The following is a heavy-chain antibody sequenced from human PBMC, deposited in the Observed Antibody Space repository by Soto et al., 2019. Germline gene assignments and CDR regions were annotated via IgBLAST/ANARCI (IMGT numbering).Heavy chain of an antibody. CDR2: IYYSGST. V-gene: IGHV4-30-4*08. CDR1: GGSISSGGYY. CDR3: ASRKSSPYFDY. J-gene: IGHJ4*02. D-gene: IGHD3-10*01. Sequence: PSETLSLTCTVSGGSISSGGYYWSWIRQHPGKGLEWVGYIYYSGSTNYNPSLKSRVTISVDTSKNQFSLKLSSVTAADTAVYYCASRKSSPYFDYWGQGTLVTVSS.